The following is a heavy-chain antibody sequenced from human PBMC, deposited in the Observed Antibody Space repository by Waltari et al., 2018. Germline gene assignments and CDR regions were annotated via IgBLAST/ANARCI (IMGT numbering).Heavy chain of an antibody. CDR1: GYRCTDQV. CDR2: VDPEDGET. D-gene: IGHD3-3*01. V-gene: IGHV1-69-2*01. Sequence: EVHLTQSGAEVQKPGATGKIPCKASGYRCTDQVLHWVRQAPGKGPEWIGRVDPEDGETTLAEKFEGRVTITADTSTDTAYMDLSRLRSEDTALYYCMTLPIFGLVIKNYWGQGTLVTVSS. CDR3: MTLPIFGLVIKNY. J-gene: IGHJ1*01.